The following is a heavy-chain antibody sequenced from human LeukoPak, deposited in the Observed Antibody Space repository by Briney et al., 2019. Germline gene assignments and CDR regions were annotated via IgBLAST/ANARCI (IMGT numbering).Heavy chain of an antibody. CDR1: GGSFSGYY. Sequence: SETLSLTCAVYGGSFSGYYWTWIRQPPGKGLEWIGSIYYSKNTYYNPSLKSRVTISADTSKNQFSLTLGSVSATDTAVYYCVSPRGFSYGYFDYWGQGTLVTVSS. D-gene: IGHD5-18*01. V-gene: IGHV4-34*01. CDR3: VSPRGFSYGYFDY. J-gene: IGHJ4*02. CDR2: IYYSKNT.